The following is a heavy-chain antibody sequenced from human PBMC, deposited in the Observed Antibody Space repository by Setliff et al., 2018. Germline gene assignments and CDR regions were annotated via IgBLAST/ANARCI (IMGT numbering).Heavy chain of an antibody. CDR2: FNPEDDEI. Sequence: ASVKVSCKVSGSTLTELTMYWVRQAPGKGLEWMGSFNPEDDEIIYAQKFLGRVTMTEDTSTDTAYMEQSSLRSEDTAVYYCATKDYDTSGYYRPFGFWGQGTLVTVSS. CDR3: ATKDYDTSGYYRPFGF. CDR1: GSTLTELT. J-gene: IGHJ4*01. V-gene: IGHV1-24*01. D-gene: IGHD3-22*01.